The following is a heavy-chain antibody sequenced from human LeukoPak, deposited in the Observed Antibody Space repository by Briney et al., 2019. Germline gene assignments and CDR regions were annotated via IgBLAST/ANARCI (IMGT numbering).Heavy chain of an antibody. Sequence: PGGALRLSCAASGFTFSSYAMSWVRQAPGKGLEWVAVISGRGGRTSYDASVEGRFTISRDNSQTTLYLQMNSLRAEDTAVYYCAKGPHFFAYWGQGTLVTVSS. CDR1: GFTFSSYA. CDR2: ISGRGGRT. V-gene: IGHV3-23*01. CDR3: AKGPHFFAY. D-gene: IGHD2/OR15-2a*01. J-gene: IGHJ4*02.